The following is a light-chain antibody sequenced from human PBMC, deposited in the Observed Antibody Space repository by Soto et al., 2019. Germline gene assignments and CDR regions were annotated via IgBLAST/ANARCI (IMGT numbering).Light chain of an antibody. Sequence: DIQMTQSPSTLSGSVGDRVTITCRASQTISSWLAWYQQKPGKAPKLLIYKASTLKSGVPSRFSGSGSGTECTLTISSLPPDDFATYDCQHYNSYSEAFGQGTKVDLK. J-gene: IGKJ1*01. V-gene: IGKV1-5*03. CDR2: KAS. CDR1: QTISSW. CDR3: QHYNSYSEA.